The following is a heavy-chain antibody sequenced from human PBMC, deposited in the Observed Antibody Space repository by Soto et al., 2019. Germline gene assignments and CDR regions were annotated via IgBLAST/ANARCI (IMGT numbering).Heavy chain of an antibody. CDR1: EFTFYNYA. V-gene: IGHV3-23*01. Sequence: GSLRLSCTASEFTFYNYAMTWVRQAPGKGLEWVSAISGSGGNTYYADSVKGRFTISRDNSKNTLYLQMNSLRAEDTAVYFCAKAILGYYDSSGYLKGFDYRGQGTLVTVS. CDR2: ISGSGGNT. D-gene: IGHD3-22*01. CDR3: AKAILGYYDSSGYLKGFDY. J-gene: IGHJ4*02.